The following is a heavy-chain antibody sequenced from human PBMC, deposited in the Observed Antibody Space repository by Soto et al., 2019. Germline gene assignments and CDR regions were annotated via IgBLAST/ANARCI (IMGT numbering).Heavy chain of an antibody. J-gene: IGHJ4*02. V-gene: IGHV1-18*01. D-gene: IGHD4-17*01. CDR2: ISAYNGNT. Sequence: EASVKVSSKASGYTFTSYGISWVRQAPGQGLEWMGWISAYNGNTNYAQKLQGRVTMTTDTSTSTAYMELRSLRSDDTAVYYCARDNMILGLDYGGNPFDYWGQGTLVTVSS. CDR1: GYTFTSYG. CDR3: ARDNMILGLDYGGNPFDY.